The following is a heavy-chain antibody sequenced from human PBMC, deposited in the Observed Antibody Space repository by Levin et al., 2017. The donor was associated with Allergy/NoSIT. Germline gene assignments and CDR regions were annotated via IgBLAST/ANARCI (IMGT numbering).Heavy chain of an antibody. Sequence: PGGSLRLSCAASGFTFSSYAMSWVRQAPGKGLEWVSAISGSGGSTYYADSVKGRFTISRDNSKNTLYLQMNSLRAEDTAVYYCAKDLSGPYYDSSGPFDPWGQGTLVTVSS. CDR2: ISGSGGST. CDR1: GFTFSSYA. J-gene: IGHJ5*02. V-gene: IGHV3-23*01. D-gene: IGHD3-22*01. CDR3: AKDLSGPYYDSSGPFDP.